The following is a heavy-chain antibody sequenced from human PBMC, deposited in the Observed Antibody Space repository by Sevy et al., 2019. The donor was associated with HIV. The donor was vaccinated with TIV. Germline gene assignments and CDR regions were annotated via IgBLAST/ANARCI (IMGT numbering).Heavy chain of an antibody. CDR2: IYDSGSA. CDR1: GDSISNYY. CDR3: ARDRVTIFGVTIDYYFDY. J-gene: IGHJ4*02. D-gene: IGHD3-3*01. V-gene: IGHV4-4*07. Sequence: SETLSITCTVSGDSISNYYWSWIRQPAGKGLEWIGRIYDSGSATYNPSLESRVTMSADTTKNQLSLKLNSVTAADTAVYYYARDRVTIFGVTIDYYFDYRGQGTLVTVSS.